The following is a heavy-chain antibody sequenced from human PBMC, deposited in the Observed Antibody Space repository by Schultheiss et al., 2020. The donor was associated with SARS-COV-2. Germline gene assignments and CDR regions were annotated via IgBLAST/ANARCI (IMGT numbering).Heavy chain of an antibody. V-gene: IGHV4-59*01. CDR2: IYYSGST. CDR1: GGSISSYY. D-gene: IGHD6-13*01. Sequence: SETLSLTCTVSGGSISSYYWSWIRQPPGKGLEWIGYIYYSGSTNYNPSLKSRVTISVDTSKNQFSLKLSSVTAADTAVYYCARDNGYSSSWYGYYYYMDVWGKGTTVTVSS. CDR3: ARDNGYSSSWYGYYYYMDV. J-gene: IGHJ6*03.